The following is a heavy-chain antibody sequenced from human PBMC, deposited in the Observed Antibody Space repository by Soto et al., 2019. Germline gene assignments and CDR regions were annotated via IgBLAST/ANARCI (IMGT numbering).Heavy chain of an antibody. V-gene: IGHV3-33*01. J-gene: IGHJ6*03. CDR2: IWYDGSNK. D-gene: IGHD3-3*01. CDR3: ARDFYDFWSGYKDYYYMDV. CDR1: GFTFSSYG. Sequence: QVQLVESGGGVVQPGRSLRLSCAASGFTFSSYGMHWVRQAPGKGLEWVAVIWYDGSNKYYADSVKGRFTISRDNSKNTLYLQMNSLRAEDTAVYYCARDFYDFWSGYKDYYYMDVWGKGTTVTVSS.